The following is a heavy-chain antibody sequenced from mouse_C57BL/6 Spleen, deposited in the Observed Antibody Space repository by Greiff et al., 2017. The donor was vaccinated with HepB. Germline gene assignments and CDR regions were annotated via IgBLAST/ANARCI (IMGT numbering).Heavy chain of an antibody. Sequence: EIQLQQSGPELVKPGASVKIPCKASGYTFTDYNMDWVKQSHGKSLEWIGDINPNNGGTIYNQKFKGKATLTVDKSSSTAYMELRSLTSEDTAVYYCARDLDFDVWGTGTTVAVSA. CDR2: INPNNGGT. CDR3: ARDLDFDV. CDR1: GYTFTDYN. J-gene: IGHJ1*03. V-gene: IGHV1-18*01.